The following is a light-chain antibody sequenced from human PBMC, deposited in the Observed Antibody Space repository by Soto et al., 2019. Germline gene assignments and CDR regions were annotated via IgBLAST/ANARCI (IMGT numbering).Light chain of an antibody. V-gene: IGKV4-1*01. CDR3: QQSYTIPYT. CDR2: WAS. J-gene: IGKJ2*01. Sequence: DIVLAQSPDSLALSLGERATITCRSNETGLYNSSNKNSLAWYQQKPGQPPKLLIYWASTREFGVPDRFSGSVSGTDFTLTINSLHAEDVAVYYCQQSYTIPYTFGQGTKLEIK. CDR1: ETGLYNSSNKNS.